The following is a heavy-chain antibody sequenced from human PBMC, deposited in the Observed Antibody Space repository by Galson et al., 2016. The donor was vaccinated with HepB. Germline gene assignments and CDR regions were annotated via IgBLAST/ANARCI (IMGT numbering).Heavy chain of an antibody. CDR1: GGTFNGYY. CDR3: ARGTYYDSATRFDP. Sequence: ETLSLACAVFGGTFNGYYWTWIRQPPGKGLEWIGEINHSGNTNYHPSLKSRVNLSVDLSKKQFTLELTSMTAADTAIYYCARGTYYDSATRFDPWGQGTPVTVAS. D-gene: IGHD3-3*01. CDR2: INHSGNT. J-gene: IGHJ5*02. V-gene: IGHV4-34*01.